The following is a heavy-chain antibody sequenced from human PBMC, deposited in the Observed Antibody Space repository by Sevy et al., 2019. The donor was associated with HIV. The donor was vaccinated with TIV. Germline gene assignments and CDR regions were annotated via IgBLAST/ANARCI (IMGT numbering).Heavy chain of an antibody. CDR2: ITRIFGTS. J-gene: IGHJ6*02. CDR3: AFGGGYQLLANYYFAMDV. V-gene: IGHV1-69*13. Sequence: ASVKVSCKASGGTFSSYSISWVRQAPGQGLEWMGGITRIFGTSNYGQKFQGRVTITAAESTSTAYMELSSLRSEDTAVYYCAFGGGYQLLANYYFAMDVWGQGTTVTVSS. D-gene: IGHD2-2*01. CDR1: GGTFSSYS.